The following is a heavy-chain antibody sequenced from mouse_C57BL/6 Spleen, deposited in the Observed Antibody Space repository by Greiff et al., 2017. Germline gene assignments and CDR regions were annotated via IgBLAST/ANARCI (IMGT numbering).Heavy chain of an antibody. CDR2: IDPSDSET. CDR1: GYTFTSYW. D-gene: IGHD2-1*01. J-gene: IGHJ4*01. V-gene: IGHV1-52*01. Sequence: VQLQQPGAELVRPGSSVKLSCKASGYTFTSYWMHWVKQRPIQGLEWIGNIDPSDSETHYNQKFKDKATLTVDKSSSTAYMQLSSLTSEDSAVYYWAREIYYGNYERDYYAMDCWGQGTSVTVAS. CDR3: AREIYYGNYERDYYAMDC.